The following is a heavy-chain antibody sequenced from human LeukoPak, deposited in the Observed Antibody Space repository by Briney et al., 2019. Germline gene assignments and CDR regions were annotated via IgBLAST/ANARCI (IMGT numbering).Heavy chain of an antibody. CDR1: GFTVSSNY. J-gene: IGHJ4*02. Sequence: PGGSLRLSCAASGFTVSSNYMSWVRQAPGKELEWVSVIYSGGSTYYADSVKGRFTISRDNSKNTLYLQMNSLRAEDTAVYYCAGTPLIRIAVAGTFDYWGQGTLVTVSS. D-gene: IGHD6-19*01. V-gene: IGHV3-66*01. CDR3: AGTPLIRIAVAGTFDY. CDR2: IYSGGST.